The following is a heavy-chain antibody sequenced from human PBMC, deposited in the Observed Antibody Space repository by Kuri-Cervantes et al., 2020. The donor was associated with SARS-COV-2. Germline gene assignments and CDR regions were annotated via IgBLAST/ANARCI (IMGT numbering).Heavy chain of an antibody. CDR3: ARHRWGRDAFDI. V-gene: IGHV4-39*01. J-gene: IGHJ3*02. D-gene: IGHD3-16*01. CDR2: IYYSGST. Sequence: GSLRLSCTVSGGSISSSSYYWGWIRQPPGKGLEWIGSIYYSGSTYYYPSLKSRVTISVDTSKNQFSLKLSSVTAADTAVYYCARHRWGRDAFDIWGQGTMVTVSS. CDR1: GGSISSSSYY.